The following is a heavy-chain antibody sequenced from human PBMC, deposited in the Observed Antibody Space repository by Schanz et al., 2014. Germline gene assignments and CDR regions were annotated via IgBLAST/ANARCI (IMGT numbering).Heavy chain of an antibody. V-gene: IGHV3-30*02. D-gene: IGHD3-9*01. CDR3: ARGVARERYSDWLELDY. CDR2: IQYDGKNK. J-gene: IGHJ4*02. CDR1: GFDFSSYG. Sequence: QVQLVESGGGVVQPGGSLRLSCAASGFDFSSYGMFWVRQAPGKGPEWVAFIQYDGKNKYHAQSVKGRFTISRDSPKNRLYLQMNSLRPEDSGVYYCARGVARERYSDWLELDYWGQGALVTVSS.